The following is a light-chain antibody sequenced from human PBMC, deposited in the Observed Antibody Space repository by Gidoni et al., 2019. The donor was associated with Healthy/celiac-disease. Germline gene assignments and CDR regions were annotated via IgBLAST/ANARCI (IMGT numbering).Light chain of an antibody. V-gene: IGKV4-1*01. CDR2: WAS. CDR3: QQYYSTPWT. J-gene: IGKJ1*01. CDR1: QSVLYSSNNKNY. Sequence: DIVLTQSPDSLAVSLGERATINCKSSQSVLYSSNNKNYLAWYQQKPGQPPKLLIYWASTRESGVPDRFSVSGSGTDFTLPISSLQAADVSVYYCQQYYSTPWTFGQGTKVEIK.